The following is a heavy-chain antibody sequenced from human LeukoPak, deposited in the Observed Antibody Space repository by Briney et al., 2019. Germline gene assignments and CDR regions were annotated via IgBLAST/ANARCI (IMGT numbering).Heavy chain of an antibody. D-gene: IGHD6-13*01. CDR2: IIPIFGTA. J-gene: IGHJ3*02. CDR3: ARNPGIAAAGRDAFDI. Sequence: ASVKVSCKASGGTFSSYAISWVRQAPGQGLEWMGGIIPIFGTANYAQKFQGRVTITADESTSTAYMELSSLRSEDTAVYYCARNPGIAAAGRDAFDIWGQGTMVTVSS. CDR1: GGTFSSYA. V-gene: IGHV1-69*01.